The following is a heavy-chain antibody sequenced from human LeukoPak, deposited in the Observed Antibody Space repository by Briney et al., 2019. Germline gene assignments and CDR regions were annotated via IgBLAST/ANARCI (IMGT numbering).Heavy chain of an antibody. CDR2: IYPGDSDT. CDR1: GYSFTSYW. J-gene: IGHJ2*01. Sequence: GESLKISCKGSGYSFTSYWIGWVRQMPGKGLEWMGIIYPGDSDTRYSPSFQGQVTISADKSIGTAYLQWSSLKASDTAMYYCARSNERLLRYFDWYFDLWGRGTLVTVSS. V-gene: IGHV5-51*01. CDR3: ARSNERLLRYFDWYFDL. D-gene: IGHD3-9*01.